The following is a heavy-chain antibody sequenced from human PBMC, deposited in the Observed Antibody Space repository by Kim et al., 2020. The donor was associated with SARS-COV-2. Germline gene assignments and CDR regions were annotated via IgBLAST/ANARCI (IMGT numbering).Heavy chain of an antibody. V-gene: IGHV1-18*01. CDR3: ARDMSIAARLWFDP. Sequence: AQKLQSKVTMTTDTSTSTAYMELRSLRSDDTAVYYCARDMSIAARLWFDPWGQGTLVTVSS. D-gene: IGHD6-6*01. J-gene: IGHJ5*02.